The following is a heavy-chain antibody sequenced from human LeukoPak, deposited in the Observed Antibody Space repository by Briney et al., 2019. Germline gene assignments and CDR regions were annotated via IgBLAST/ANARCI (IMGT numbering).Heavy chain of an antibody. D-gene: IGHD2-8*01. CDR3: ARVSRVYAKYFDY. J-gene: IGHJ4*02. Sequence: SETLSLTCTVSGGSISGYYWSWIRQPPGKGLEWIGYIYYSGSTNYNPSLKSRVTISVDTSKNQFSLNLSSVTAADTAVYYCARVSRVYAKYFDYWGQGTLVTVSS. V-gene: IGHV4-59*12. CDR1: GGSISGYY. CDR2: IYYSGST.